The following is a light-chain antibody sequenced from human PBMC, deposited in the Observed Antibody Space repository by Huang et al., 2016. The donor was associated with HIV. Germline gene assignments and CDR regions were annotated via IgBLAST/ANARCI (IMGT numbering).Light chain of an antibody. J-gene: IGKJ1*01. CDR2: WSG. CDR1: QSVFSTSTNKDY. V-gene: IGKV4-1*01. CDR3: QQYYASPQT. Sequence: DIVMAQSPVSLAVSLGERATLTCRSSQSVFSTSTNKDYLAWFQQKPGQPPKLLLFWSGAREVGGPDRFSGGGSGTHFTLTIANLEADDAAIYYCQQYYASPQTFGQGTRV.